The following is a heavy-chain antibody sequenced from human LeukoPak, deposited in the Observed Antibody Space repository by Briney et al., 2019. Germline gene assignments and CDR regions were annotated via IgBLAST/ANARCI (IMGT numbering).Heavy chain of an antibody. CDR3: ARDLWFGEPFDY. V-gene: IGHV4-34*01. Sequence: SETLSLTCAVYGGSFSGYYWSWIRQPPGKGLGWIGEINHSGRTNYNPSLKSRVTISLDTSRNQFSLKLSSVTAADTAVYYCARDLWFGEPFDYWGQGTLVTVSS. J-gene: IGHJ4*02. CDR1: GGSFSGYY. D-gene: IGHD3-10*01. CDR2: INHSGRT.